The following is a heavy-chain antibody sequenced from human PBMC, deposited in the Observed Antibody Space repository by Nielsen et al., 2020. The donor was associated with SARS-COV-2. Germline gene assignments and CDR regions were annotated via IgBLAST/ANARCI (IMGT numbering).Heavy chain of an antibody. CDR3: ATGEGFGVSIRHNWFDP. D-gene: IGHD3-10*01. CDR1: GYTLTELS. V-gene: IGHV1-24*01. J-gene: IGHJ5*02. CDR2: FDPEDGET. Sequence: ASVKVSCKVSGYTLTELSMHWVRQAPGKGLEWMGGFDPEDGETIYAQKFQGRVTMTEDTSTDTAYMELSSLKSEDTAVYYCATGEGFGVSIRHNWFDPWGQGTLVTVSS.